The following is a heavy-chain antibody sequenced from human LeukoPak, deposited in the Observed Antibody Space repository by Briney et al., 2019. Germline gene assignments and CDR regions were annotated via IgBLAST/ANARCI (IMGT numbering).Heavy chain of an antibody. Sequence: GGSLRLSCTASGFTFGDYAMSWVRQAPGKGLEWVGFIRSKAYGGTTQYAASVKGRFTISRDDSKNIAYLQMNSLKTEDTAVYYCTTDLLTMVRGVDGANYFDYWGQGTLVTVSS. J-gene: IGHJ4*02. CDR1: GFTFGDYA. D-gene: IGHD3-10*01. V-gene: IGHV3-49*04. CDR3: TTDLLTMVRGVDGANYFDY. CDR2: IRSKAYGGTT.